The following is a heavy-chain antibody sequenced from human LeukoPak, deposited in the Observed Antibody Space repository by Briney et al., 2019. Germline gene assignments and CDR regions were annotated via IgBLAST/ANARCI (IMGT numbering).Heavy chain of an antibody. CDR1: GGTFSSYA. Sequence: SVKVSCKASGGTFSSYAISWVRQAPGQGLEWMGGIIPVFGTANYAQKFQGRVTITADESTSTAYMELSSLRSEDTAVYYCARMGHCSSTSCYTHWYFDLWGRGTLVTVSS. CDR2: IIPVFGTA. D-gene: IGHD2-2*02. V-gene: IGHV1-69*13. J-gene: IGHJ2*01. CDR3: ARMGHCSSTSCYTHWYFDL.